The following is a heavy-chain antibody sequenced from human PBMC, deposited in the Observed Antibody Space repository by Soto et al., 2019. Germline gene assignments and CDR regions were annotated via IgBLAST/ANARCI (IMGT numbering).Heavy chain of an antibody. CDR1: GGTFSSY. V-gene: IGHV1-69*02. J-gene: IGHJ4*02. D-gene: IGHD6-13*01. CDR3: ANLATADTLDY. CDR2: IIPILGIA. Sequence: QVQLVQSGAEVKQPGSSVKVSCKASGGTFSSYISWVRQAPGQGLEWMGRIIPILGIANYAQKFQGKVTITADKSTSTAYMELSSLRSEDTAVYYCANLATADTLDYWGQGTLVTVSS.